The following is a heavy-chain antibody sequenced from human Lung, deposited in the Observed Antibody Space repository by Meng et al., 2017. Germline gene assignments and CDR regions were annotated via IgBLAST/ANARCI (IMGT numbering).Heavy chain of an antibody. V-gene: IGHV3-21*01. CDR1: GFTFSCYC. D-gene: IGHD2-15*01. CDR2: ISSSPT. J-gene: IGHJ4*02. Sequence: EVQLVESGGGLVKPVGSLRLSCAASGFTFSCYCMNWVRQAPGKGLGWVSSISSSPTYADSVKGRFTISRENAENSLYLQMNSLRVEDTAVYFCARGRVVVSATPSDYWGQGTLVTVSS. CDR3: ARGRVVVSATPSDY.